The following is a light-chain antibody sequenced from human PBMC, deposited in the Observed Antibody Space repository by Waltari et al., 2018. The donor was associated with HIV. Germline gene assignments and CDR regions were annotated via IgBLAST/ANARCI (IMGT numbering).Light chain of an antibody. CDR1: SSDVGSYNY. CDR2: EVN. V-gene: IGLV2-14*01. CDR3: RSYTDSSTVV. J-gene: IGLJ2*01. Sequence: QSALTQPASVSGSPGQSITISCTGTSSDVGSYNYVSWYQQYPGKVPNRLIYEVNNRPSGVSSRFSGSKSGNTASLTISGLQAEDEADYYCRSYTDSSTVVFGGGTKVTVL.